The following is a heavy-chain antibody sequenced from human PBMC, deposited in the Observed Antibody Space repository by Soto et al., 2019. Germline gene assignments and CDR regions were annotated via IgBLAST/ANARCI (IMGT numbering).Heavy chain of an antibody. CDR3: ARAAVVVVAATNYYYYGMDV. CDR1: GYTFTSYD. J-gene: IGHJ6*02. CDR2: MNPNSGNT. Sequence: ASVKVSCKASGYTFTSYDINWVRQATGQGLEWMGWMNPNSGNTGYAQKFQGRVTTTRNTSISTAYMELSSLRSEDTAVYYCARAAVVVVAATNYYYYGMDVWGQGTTVTVSS. V-gene: IGHV1-8*01. D-gene: IGHD2-15*01.